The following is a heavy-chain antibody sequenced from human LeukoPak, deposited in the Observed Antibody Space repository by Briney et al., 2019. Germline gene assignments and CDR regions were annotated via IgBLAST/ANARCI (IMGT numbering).Heavy chain of an antibody. V-gene: IGHV4-34*01. CDR3: ARGPYFDY. CDR1: GGSFSGYY. J-gene: IGHJ4*02. CDR2: INHSGST. Sequence: SETLSLTCAVYGGSFSGYYWSWVRQPPGKGLEWIGEINHSGSTNYNPSLKSRVTISVDTSKNQFSLKLSSVTAADTAVYYCARGPYFDYWGQGTLVTVSS.